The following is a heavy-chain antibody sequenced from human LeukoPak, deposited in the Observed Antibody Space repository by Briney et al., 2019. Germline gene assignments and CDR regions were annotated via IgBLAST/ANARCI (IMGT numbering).Heavy chain of an antibody. J-gene: IGHJ4*02. D-gene: IGHD5-18*01. CDR2: ISGSGGST. CDR1: AFTFSSYA. Sequence: PAGRSLRPSRAASAFTFSSYAMSSVRHPPGKGLEWVSAISGSGGSTYYADSVKGRFTISRDNSKNTLYLQMNSLRAEDTAVYYCAKDYSYLAYYFDYWGQGTLVTVSS. V-gene: IGHV3-23*01. CDR3: AKDYSYLAYYFDY.